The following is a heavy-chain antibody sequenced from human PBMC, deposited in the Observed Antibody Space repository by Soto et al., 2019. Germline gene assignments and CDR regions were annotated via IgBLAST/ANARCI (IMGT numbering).Heavy chain of an antibody. CDR2: ITWDGGSI. CDR3: AKSGFGGYGMDV. CDR1: GFNFHDYT. V-gene: IGHV3-43*01. Sequence: PGGSLRLSCAASGFNFHDYTIHWVRQSPGKGLEWVSFITWDGGSIYYADSVKGRFTISRDNSKNSLTLEMNSLRSEDSGVYYCAKSGFGGYGMDVWGQGTTVTVSS. D-gene: IGHD6-25*01. J-gene: IGHJ6*02.